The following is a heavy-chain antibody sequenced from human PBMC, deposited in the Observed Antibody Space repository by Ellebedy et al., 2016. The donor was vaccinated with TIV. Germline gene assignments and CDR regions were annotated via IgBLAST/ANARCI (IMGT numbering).Heavy chain of an antibody. D-gene: IGHD5-18*01. J-gene: IGHJ4*02. Sequence: GESLKISCETSGFTFRSYTMNWVRQAPGKGLEWVSSISSSGAYIYYADSVRGRFTISRDSATNSLYLQMNILRAEDTAVYFCAREGGQGHSSLDYFDSWGQGTLVTVSS. V-gene: IGHV3-21*04. CDR1: GFTFRSYT. CDR3: AREGGQGHSSLDYFDS. CDR2: ISSSGAYI.